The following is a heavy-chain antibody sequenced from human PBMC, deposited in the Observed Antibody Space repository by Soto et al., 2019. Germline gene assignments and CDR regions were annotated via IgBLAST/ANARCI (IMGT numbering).Heavy chain of an antibody. CDR1: GGSVSSGSYY. CDR2: ICYSGST. V-gene: IGHV4-61*01. D-gene: IGHD5-18*01. Sequence: SETLSLTCTVSGGSVSSGSYYWSWIRQPPGKGLEWIGYICYSGSTNYNPSLKSRVTISVDTSKNQFSLKLSSVTAADTAVYYCARFPRGYSYGHFDYWGQGTLVTVSS. J-gene: IGHJ4*02. CDR3: ARFPRGYSYGHFDY.